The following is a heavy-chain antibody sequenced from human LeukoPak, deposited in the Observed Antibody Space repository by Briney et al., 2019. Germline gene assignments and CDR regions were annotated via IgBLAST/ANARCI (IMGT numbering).Heavy chain of an antibody. J-gene: IGHJ4*02. CDR2: ISWNSGSI. Sequence: GGSLRLSCAASGFTFDDYAMHWVRQAPGKGLEWVSGISWNSGSIGYADSVKGRFTISRDNAKNSLYLRMNSLRAEDTALYYCAKDAPRGAVAGVFDYWGQGTLVTVSS. V-gene: IGHV3-9*01. D-gene: IGHD6-19*01. CDR1: GFTFDDYA. CDR3: AKDAPRGAVAGVFDY.